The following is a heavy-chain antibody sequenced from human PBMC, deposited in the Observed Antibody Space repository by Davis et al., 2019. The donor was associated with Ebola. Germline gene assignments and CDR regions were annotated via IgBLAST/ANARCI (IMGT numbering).Heavy chain of an antibody. D-gene: IGHD3-3*01. CDR3: ARPGTILGWFDP. Sequence: MPSETLSLTCPVSGGSISSSSYSSGWIRQPPGKGLEWIGNFYYSGRTYYNPSLKSRVTISVDTSKNQFSLKLRSVTAADTAVYYCARPGTILGWFDPWGQGTLVTVSS. CDR1: GGSISSSSYS. CDR2: FYYSGRT. J-gene: IGHJ5*02. V-gene: IGHV4-39*01.